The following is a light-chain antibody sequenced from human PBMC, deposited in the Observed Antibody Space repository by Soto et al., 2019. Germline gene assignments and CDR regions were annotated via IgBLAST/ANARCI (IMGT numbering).Light chain of an antibody. CDR3: QQYGCSPRYT. Sequence: EIVLTQSPGTLSLSPGERATLSCRASQSVSSSYLAWYQQKPGQAHRLLIYGASSRATGIPDRFSGSGSGTDFTLTISKLEPEDFAVYYLQQYGCSPRYTFGQGTKLEIK. CDR2: GAS. J-gene: IGKJ2*01. V-gene: IGKV3-20*01. CDR1: QSVSSSY.